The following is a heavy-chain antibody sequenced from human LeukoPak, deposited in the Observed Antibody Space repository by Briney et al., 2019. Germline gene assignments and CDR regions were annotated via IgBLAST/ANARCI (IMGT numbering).Heavy chain of an antibody. J-gene: IGHJ6*03. Sequence: GGSLRLSCAASGFTFDDYAMHWVRQAPGKGLEWVSGISWNSGSIGYADSVKARFTISRDNAKNSLYLQMNSLRAEDTAVYYCARAGGTTVTTNYYYYYMDVWGKGTTVTVSS. CDR1: GFTFDDYA. D-gene: IGHD4-17*01. CDR2: ISWNSGSI. V-gene: IGHV3-9*01. CDR3: ARAGGTTVTTNYYYYYMDV.